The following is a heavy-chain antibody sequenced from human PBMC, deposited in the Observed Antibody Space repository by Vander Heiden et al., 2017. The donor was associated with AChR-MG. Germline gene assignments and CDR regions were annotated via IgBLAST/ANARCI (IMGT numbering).Heavy chain of an antibody. CDR1: GYRFSSYW. V-gene: IGHV5-51*01. CDR2: IYPSDSDT. Sequence: EVQLVQSGTVVQKPGGSLQIYCRASGYRFSSYWSGWVRQLTGTGLDNMGFIYPSDSDTRYSPSFQVQVTISADKSITTAYLQWSSLKASDTALYYCARQGSGQAIDYWGQGTLVTVSS. J-gene: IGHJ4*02. CDR3: ARQGSGQAIDY. D-gene: IGHD6-19*01.